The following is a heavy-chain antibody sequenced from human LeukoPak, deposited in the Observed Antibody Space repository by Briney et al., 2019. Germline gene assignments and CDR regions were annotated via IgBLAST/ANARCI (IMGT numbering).Heavy chain of an antibody. J-gene: IGHJ4*02. CDR2: IYYSGST. CDR3: ARRGSHYYGSGSYPVFDY. CDR1: GGSISSSSYY. V-gene: IGHV4-39*07. Sequence: SETLSLTCTVSGGSISSSSYYWGWIRQPPGKGLEWIGSIYYSGSTNYNPSLKSRVTISVDTSKNQFSLKLSSVTAADTAVYYCARRGSHYYGSGSYPVFDYWGQGTLVTVSS. D-gene: IGHD3-10*01.